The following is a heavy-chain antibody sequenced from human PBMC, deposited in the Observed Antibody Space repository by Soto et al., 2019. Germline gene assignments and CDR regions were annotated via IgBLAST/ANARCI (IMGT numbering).Heavy chain of an antibody. V-gene: IGHV3-23*01. CDR1: GFTFSSYV. Sequence: GGSLRLSCAASGFTFSSYVMSWVRQTPGKGLEWVSSISGIGGSTYYADSVKGRFTISRDNSKNTLYLLMNSLRGEDTAAYYCAKGEDGYDINWFDLWGQGARVTVSS. D-gene: IGHD5-12*01. J-gene: IGHJ5*02. CDR3: AKGEDGYDINWFDL. CDR2: ISGIGGST.